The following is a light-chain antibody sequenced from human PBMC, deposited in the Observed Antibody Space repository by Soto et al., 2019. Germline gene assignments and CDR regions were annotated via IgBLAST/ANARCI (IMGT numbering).Light chain of an antibody. Sequence: IQMTQSPSSLSASLLDRCTLSFRASQSISSYLNWYQQKPGKAPKLLIYAASSLQSGVPSRFSGSGSGTDFTLTINSLEPEDFAVYYCQQRSNWITFGQGTRLEIK. CDR2: AAS. CDR3: QQRSNWIT. CDR1: QSISSY. V-gene: IGKV1-39*01. J-gene: IGKJ5*01.